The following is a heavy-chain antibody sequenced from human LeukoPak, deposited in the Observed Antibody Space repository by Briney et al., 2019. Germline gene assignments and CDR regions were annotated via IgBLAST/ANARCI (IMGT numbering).Heavy chain of an antibody. CDR2: IYYSGST. V-gene: IGHV4-39*07. CDR1: GGSISSSSYY. Sequence: NPSETPSLTCTVSGGSISSSSYYWGWIRQPPGKGLEWIGSIYYSGSTYYNPSLKSRVTISVDTSKNQFSLKLSSVTAADTAVYYCARLVGSSGWYGESGYFDYWGQGTLVTVSS. J-gene: IGHJ4*02. CDR3: ARLVGSSGWYGESGYFDY. D-gene: IGHD6-19*01.